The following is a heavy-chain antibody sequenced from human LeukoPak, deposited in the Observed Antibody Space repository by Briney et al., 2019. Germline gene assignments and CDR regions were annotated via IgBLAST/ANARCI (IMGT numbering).Heavy chain of an antibody. CDR1: GFTFSSYG. J-gene: IGHJ3*01. V-gene: IGHV3-30*03. CDR2: VLYDGRLK. CDR3: ARDNWGGAFDL. Sequence: GGSLRLSCAASGFTFSSYGMHWVRQAPGKGLEWVAVVLYDGRLKNNADSVKGRFTISRDNSKNMMYLQMNSLRDEDTALYYCARDNWGGAFDLWGQGTMVTVSS. D-gene: IGHD7-27*01.